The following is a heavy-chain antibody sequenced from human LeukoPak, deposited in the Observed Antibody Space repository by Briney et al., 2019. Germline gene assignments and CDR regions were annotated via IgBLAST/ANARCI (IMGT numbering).Heavy chain of an antibody. D-gene: IGHD6-6*01. V-gene: IGHV4-31*03. CDR1: GGSISSGGYY. CDR2: IYYSGST. Sequence: PSETLSLTCTVSGGSISSGGYYWSWIRQHPGKGLEWIGYIYYSGSTYYNPSLKRRVTISVDTSKNQFSLKLSSVTAADTAVYYCARDLGIAARPGGFDYWGQGTLVTVSS. CDR3: ARDLGIAARPGGFDY. J-gene: IGHJ4*02.